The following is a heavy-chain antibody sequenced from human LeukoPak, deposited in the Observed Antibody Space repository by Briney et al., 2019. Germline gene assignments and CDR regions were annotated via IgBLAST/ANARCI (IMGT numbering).Heavy chain of an antibody. CDR3: ARGPYYDILTGYYTAPLGDY. V-gene: IGHV3-21*01. CDR1: GFTFSSYE. Sequence: GGSLRLSCAASGFTFSSYEMNWVRQAPGKGLEWVSSISSSSSYIYYADSVKGRFTISRDNAKNSVYLQMNSLRAEDTAVYYCARGPYYDILTGYYTAPLGDYWGQGTLVTVSS. D-gene: IGHD3-9*01. CDR2: ISSSSSYI. J-gene: IGHJ4*02.